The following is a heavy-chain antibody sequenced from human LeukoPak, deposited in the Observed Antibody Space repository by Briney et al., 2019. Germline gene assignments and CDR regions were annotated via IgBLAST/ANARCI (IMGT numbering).Heavy chain of an antibody. CDR1: GYTFTGYC. Sequence: ASVKVSCKASGYTFTGYCMHWVRQAPGQGLEWMGWMNPNSGNTYYAQRFQGRVTMTRDTSISTAYMEVSSLRSEDTAVYYCARGNIAVPGTPYYFEYWGQGTLVTVSS. J-gene: IGHJ4*02. D-gene: IGHD6-19*01. V-gene: IGHV1-8*02. CDR3: ARGNIAVPGTPYYFEY. CDR2: MNPNSGNT.